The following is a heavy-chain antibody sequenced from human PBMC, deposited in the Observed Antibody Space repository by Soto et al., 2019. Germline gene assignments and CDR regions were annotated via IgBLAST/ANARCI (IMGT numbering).Heavy chain of an antibody. CDR2: ISGSGGST. J-gene: IGHJ6*02. CDR3: AKVRYCSSTSCYSNYYYYGMDV. Sequence: GGSLRLSCAASGFTFSSYAMSWVRQAPGKGLEWVSAISGSGGSTYYADSVKGRFTISRDNSKNTLYLQMNSLRAEDTAVYYCAKVRYCSSTSCYSNYYYYGMDVWGQGTTVTVSS. V-gene: IGHV3-23*01. D-gene: IGHD2-2*01. CDR1: GFTFSSYA.